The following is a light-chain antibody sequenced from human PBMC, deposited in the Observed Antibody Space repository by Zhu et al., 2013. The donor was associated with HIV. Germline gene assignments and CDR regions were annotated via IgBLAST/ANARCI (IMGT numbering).Light chain of an antibody. CDR3: QQYEDSPIT. CDR1: ETITGGY. V-gene: IGKV3-20*01. J-gene: IGKJ5*01. Sequence: EIVLTQSPGTLSLSPGERATLFCWASETITGGYLAWYQRKPGQAPRLIIYDAYTRATGTPGRFSGSGSGTDFTLTISRLQPEDFAIYYCQQYEDSPITFGQGTRLEMK. CDR2: DAY.